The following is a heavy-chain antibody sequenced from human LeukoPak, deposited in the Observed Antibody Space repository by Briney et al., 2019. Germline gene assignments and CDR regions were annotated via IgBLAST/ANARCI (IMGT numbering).Heavy chain of an antibody. CDR2: ISSSSSTI. V-gene: IGHV3-48*02. D-gene: IGHD4-17*01. CDR1: GFTFSSYS. J-gene: IGHJ4*02. CDR3: ASYGDHPATYYFDY. Sequence: GGSLRLSCAASGFTFSSYSMNWVRQAPGKGLDWVSYISSSSSTIYYADSVKGRFTISRDNAKNSLYLQMNSLRDEDTAVYYCASYGDHPATYYFDYWGQGTLVTVSS.